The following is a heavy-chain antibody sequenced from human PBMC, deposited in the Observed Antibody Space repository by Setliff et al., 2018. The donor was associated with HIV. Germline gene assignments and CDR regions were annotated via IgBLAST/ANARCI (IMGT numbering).Heavy chain of an antibody. CDR2: ISAYNGNT. CDR1: GYTFTSYG. D-gene: IGHD6-19*01. J-gene: IGHJ4*02. Sequence: ASVKVSCKASGYTFTSYGISWVRQAPGQGLEWMEWISAYNGNTNYAQKLQGRVTMTTDTSTSTAYMELRSLRSDDTAVYYCARDTPSCSSGWYVTPNFDYWGQGTLVTVSS. V-gene: IGHV1-18*01. CDR3: ARDTPSCSSGWYVTPNFDY.